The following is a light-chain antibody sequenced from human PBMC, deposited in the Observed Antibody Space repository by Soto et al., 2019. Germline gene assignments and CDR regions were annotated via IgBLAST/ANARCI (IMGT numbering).Light chain of an antibody. CDR2: GAS. CDR1: QSVSSSY. CDR3: QQYGSSLFT. Sequence: EIVLTQSRGTLSLSPGERATLSCRASQSVSSSYLAWYQQKPGQAPRLLIYGASSRATGIPDRFSGSGSGTDFTLTISRLYPEDFALYYCQQYGSSLFTFGPGTKVDIK. V-gene: IGKV3-20*01. J-gene: IGKJ3*01.